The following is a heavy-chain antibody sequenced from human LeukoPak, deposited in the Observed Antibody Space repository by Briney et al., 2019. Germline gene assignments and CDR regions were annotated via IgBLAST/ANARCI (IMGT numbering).Heavy chain of an antibody. Sequence: GGSLRLSCATSGFTFSNYGMNWVRQAPGKGLEWVSSISGSGNFMYYADSVQGRFTISRDNSKNTLYLQMNSLRAEDTAVYYCARASKISSSLMRNCYYYYMDVWGKGTTVTVSS. D-gene: IGHD6-6*01. V-gene: IGHV3-23*01. CDR3: ARASKISSSLMRNCYYYYMDV. J-gene: IGHJ6*03. CDR1: GFTFSNYG. CDR2: ISGSGNFM.